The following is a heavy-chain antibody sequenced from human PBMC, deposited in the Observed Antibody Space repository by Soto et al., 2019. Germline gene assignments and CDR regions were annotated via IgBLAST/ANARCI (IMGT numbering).Heavy chain of an antibody. CDR3: ARDGRPYCSGGSCLDAFDI. J-gene: IGHJ3*02. V-gene: IGHV1-18*01. Sequence: ASVKVSCKASGYTFTSYGISWVRQAPGQGLEWMGWISAYSGNTNYAQELQGRVTMTTDTSTSTAYMELRSLRPDDTAVYYCARDGRPYCSGGSCLDAFDIWGQGTMVT. CDR2: ISAYSGNT. D-gene: IGHD2-15*01. CDR1: GYTFTSYG.